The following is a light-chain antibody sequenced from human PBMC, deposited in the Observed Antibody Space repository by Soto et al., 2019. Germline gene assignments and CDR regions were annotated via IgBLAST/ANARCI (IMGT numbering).Light chain of an antibody. CDR1: QSVRSN. Sequence: EVELTQSPDILSVSPGETATLSCRASQSVRSNLAWYQQKPGQAPRLLIYGASTSATGSPARFSGSRSWREFTLTISSLQSEDFGLYYCQQYNIWPPLTFGGGTKVEIK. V-gene: IGKV3-15*01. J-gene: IGKJ4*01. CDR2: GAS. CDR3: QQYNIWPPLT.